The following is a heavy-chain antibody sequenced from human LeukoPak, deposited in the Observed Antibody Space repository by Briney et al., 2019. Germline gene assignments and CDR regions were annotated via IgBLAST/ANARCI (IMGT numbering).Heavy chain of an antibody. J-gene: IGHJ5*02. V-gene: IGHV5-51*01. D-gene: IGHD3-16*01. CDR1: GYSFTSYW. CDR3: AIFDFLFGEIDNWFDP. CDR2: IYPGDSDT. Sequence: GESLKISCKGSGYSFTSYWIGWVRQMPGKGLEWMGIIYPGDSDTRYSPSFQGQVTISADKSISTAYLQWSGLKASDTAMYYCAIFDFLFGEIDNWFDPWGQGTQVTVSS.